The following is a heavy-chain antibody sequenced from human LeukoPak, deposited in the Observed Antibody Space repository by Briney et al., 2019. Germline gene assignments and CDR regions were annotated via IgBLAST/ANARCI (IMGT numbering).Heavy chain of an antibody. CDR3: ARDVGNYYYYMDV. J-gene: IGHJ6*03. Sequence: PGGSLRLSCAASGFTFSSYSMNWVRQAPGKGLEWVSSISSSSSYIYYADSVKGRFTISRDNAKNSLYLQMNSLRAEDTAVYYCARDVGNYYYYMDVWGKGTTVTISS. D-gene: IGHD7-27*01. CDR1: GFTFSSYS. CDR2: ISSSSSYI. V-gene: IGHV3-21*01.